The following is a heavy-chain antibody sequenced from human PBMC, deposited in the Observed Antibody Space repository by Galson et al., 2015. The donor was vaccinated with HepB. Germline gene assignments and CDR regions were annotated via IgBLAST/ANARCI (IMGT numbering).Heavy chain of an antibody. J-gene: IGHJ3*01. Sequence: SLRLSCAGSGSSFSDYDLFWVRQGTGRGLEWVASMGPSGDMNYATSVKDRFTISREDARSSVYLQMNNLSAGDTAVYFFTRGGGHSYPDAFDVWGQGAMVTVSS. V-gene: IGHV3-13*01. CDR3: TRGGGHSYPDAFDV. CDR2: MGPSGDM. D-gene: IGHD1-26*01. CDR1: GSSFSDYD.